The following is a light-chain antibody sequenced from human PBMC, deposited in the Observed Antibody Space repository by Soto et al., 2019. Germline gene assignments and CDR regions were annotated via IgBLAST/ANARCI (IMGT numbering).Light chain of an antibody. J-gene: IGKJ5*01. Sequence: EIVLTQSPGTLSLSPGERATLSCRASQSVSSGYLGWYQQKPGQAPRLLIYGASSRATGIPDRFSGSESGTDFTLTISRLEPEDFAMYYCQQYGSSASITFGQGTRLEIK. V-gene: IGKV3-20*01. CDR3: QQYGSSASIT. CDR2: GAS. CDR1: QSVSSGY.